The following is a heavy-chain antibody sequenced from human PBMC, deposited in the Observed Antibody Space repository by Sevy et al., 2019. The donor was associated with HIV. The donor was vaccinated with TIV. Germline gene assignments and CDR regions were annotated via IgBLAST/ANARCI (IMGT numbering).Heavy chain of an antibody. CDR1: DVSISSGTNY. CDR3: ARQRGGWYEYDASDV. D-gene: IGHD6-19*01. Sequence: SETLSLTCTVSDVSISSGTNYWGWIRQPPGKGLEWIGSIYYGGSTYCNPSLKSRVTVSADTSTNQFSLKLTSVTVADTAVYYCARQRGGWYEYDASDVWGQGTMVTVSS. CDR2: IYYGGST. J-gene: IGHJ3*01. V-gene: IGHV4-39*01.